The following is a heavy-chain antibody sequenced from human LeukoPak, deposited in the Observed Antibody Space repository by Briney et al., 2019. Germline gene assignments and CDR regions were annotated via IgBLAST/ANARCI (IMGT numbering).Heavy chain of an antibody. Sequence: GASVKVSCKASGGTFTNYAISWVRQAPGQGLEWMGGIIPIFDTPNFAQKFQGRVTITADKSTSTAYMELSRLRSEDTAVYYCARGRWEYGGNWDHYYYYYMDVWVKGTTVTISS. V-gene: IGHV1-69*06. CDR3: ARGRWEYGGNWDHYYYYYMDV. CDR2: IIPIFDTP. D-gene: IGHD4-23*01. CDR1: GGTFTNYA. J-gene: IGHJ6*03.